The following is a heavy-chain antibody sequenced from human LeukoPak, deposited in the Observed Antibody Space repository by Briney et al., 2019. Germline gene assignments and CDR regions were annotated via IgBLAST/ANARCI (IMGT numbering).Heavy chain of an antibody. CDR2: ISWNSGSI. CDR1: GFTFDDYA. Sequence: GGSLRLSCAASGFTFDDYAMHWVRQAPGKGLEWVSGISWNSGSIGYADSVKGRFTISRDYAKNSLYLQMNSLRAEDTALYYCAKEGFWGQGTLVTVSS. V-gene: IGHV3-9*01. CDR3: AKEGF. J-gene: IGHJ4*02.